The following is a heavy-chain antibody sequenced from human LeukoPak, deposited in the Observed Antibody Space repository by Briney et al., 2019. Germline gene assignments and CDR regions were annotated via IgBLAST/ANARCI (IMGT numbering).Heavy chain of an antibody. J-gene: IGHJ3*02. Sequence: PGGSLRLSCAASGFTFSSYGMHWVRQAPGKGLERVAVIWYDGSNKYYADSVKGRFTISRDNSKNTLYLQMNSLRAEDTAVYYWARNTYYYDSSGYYRVDAFDIWGQGTMVTVSS. CDR3: ARNTYYYDSSGYYRVDAFDI. V-gene: IGHV3-33*01. CDR2: IWYDGSNK. CDR1: GFTFSSYG. D-gene: IGHD3-22*01.